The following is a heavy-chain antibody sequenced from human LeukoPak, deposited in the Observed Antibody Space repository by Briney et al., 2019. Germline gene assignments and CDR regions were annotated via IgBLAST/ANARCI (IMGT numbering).Heavy chain of an antibody. CDR3: MRDLLHLNPNYYFYMDV. Sequence: SQTLSLXCTVSGGSISSGSYYWSSIRQPAGKGLEWIGRIYTNGITNYDPSLKSRVTISADTSKNQSSLNLSSVTAADTAMYYCMRDLLHLNPNYYFYMDVWGKGTTVTVSS. J-gene: IGHJ6*03. V-gene: IGHV4-61*02. CDR2: IYTNGIT. CDR1: GGSISSGSYY. D-gene: IGHD2/OR15-2a*01.